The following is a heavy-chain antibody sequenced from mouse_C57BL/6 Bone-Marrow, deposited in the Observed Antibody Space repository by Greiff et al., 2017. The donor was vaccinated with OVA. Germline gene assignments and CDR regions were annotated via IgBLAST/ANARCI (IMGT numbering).Heavy chain of an antibody. J-gene: IGHJ1*03. D-gene: IGHD1-1*01. V-gene: IGHV1-55*01. Sequence: VQLQQPGAELVKPGASVKMSCKASGYTFTSYWITWVKQRPGQGLEWIGDIYPGSGSTNYNEKFKSKATLTVDTSSSTAYMQLSSLTSEDSAVYYGARCTTVVDWYFDVWGTGTTVTVSS. CDR2: IYPGSGST. CDR3: ARCTTVVDWYFDV. CDR1: GYTFTSYW.